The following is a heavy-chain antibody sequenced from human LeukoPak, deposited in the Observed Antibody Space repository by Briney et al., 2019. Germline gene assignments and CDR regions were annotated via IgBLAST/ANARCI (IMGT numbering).Heavy chain of an antibody. Sequence: EASVKVSCKASGYTFTSYAMHWVRQAPGQRLEWMGWINAGNGNTKYSQKFQGRVTITRDTSASTAYMELSSLRSEDTAVYYCARDEPHCSSTSCYTEYYYYGMDVWGQGTTVTVSS. CDR3: ARDEPHCSSTSCYTEYYYYGMDV. J-gene: IGHJ6*02. CDR1: GYTFTSYA. D-gene: IGHD2-2*02. V-gene: IGHV1-3*01. CDR2: INAGNGNT.